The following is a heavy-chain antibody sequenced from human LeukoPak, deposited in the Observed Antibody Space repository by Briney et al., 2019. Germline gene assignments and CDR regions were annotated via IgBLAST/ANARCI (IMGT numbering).Heavy chain of an antibody. Sequence: PGGSQRLSCAASGFTFSSYWMSWVRQAPGKGLEWVANIKQDGSEKYYVDSVKGRFTISRDNSKNTLYLQMNSLRAEDTAVYYCVKFIPLYNWFDPWGQGTLVTVSS. CDR2: IKQDGSEK. CDR1: GFTFSSYW. D-gene: IGHD3-16*02. J-gene: IGHJ5*02. V-gene: IGHV3-7*03. CDR3: VKFIPLYNWFDP.